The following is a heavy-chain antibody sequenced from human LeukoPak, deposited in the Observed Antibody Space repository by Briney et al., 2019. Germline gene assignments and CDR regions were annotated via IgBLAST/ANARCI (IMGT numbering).Heavy chain of an antibody. J-gene: IGHJ4*02. V-gene: IGHV4-59*05. CDR3: ARDGPWKSDC. CDR1: GGSINSDY. CDR2: LCSGGNT. Sequence: SETLSLTCTVSGGSINSDYWSWIRQPPGKGLEWIGSLCSGGNTCYNPSLKSRVTISADSSKNQFSLKLTSVTAADTAVYFCARDGPWKSDCWGQGTLVTVSS. D-gene: IGHD5-24*01.